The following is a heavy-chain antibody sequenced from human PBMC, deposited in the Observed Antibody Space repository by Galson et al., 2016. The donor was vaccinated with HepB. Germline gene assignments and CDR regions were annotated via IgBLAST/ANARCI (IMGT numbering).Heavy chain of an antibody. CDR3: ARDLSWGTYYDQGDF. Sequence: SLRLSCAASGFTFSRNGMHWVRQAPGKGLEWVSSISGSATSTYYAESVKGRFSISRDNARNRLYLHMKGLRVADTAVYYCARDLSWGTYYDQGDFWGQGTLVAVSS. J-gene: IGHJ4*02. CDR1: GFTFSRNG. CDR2: ISGSATST. D-gene: IGHD3-10*01. V-gene: IGHV3-21*04.